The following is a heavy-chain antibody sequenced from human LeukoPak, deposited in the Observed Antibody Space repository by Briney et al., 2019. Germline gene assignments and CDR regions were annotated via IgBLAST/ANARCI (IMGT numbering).Heavy chain of an antibody. D-gene: IGHD3-10*01. CDR2: IYYSGST. CDR3: ARDLLGVRGLSWFDP. Sequence: SETLSLTCTVSGGSISSGGYYWSWIRQHPGKGLKWIGYIYYSGSTYYNPSLRSRVTISVDTSKNQFSLKLSSVTAADTAVYYCARDLLGVRGLSWFDPWGQGTLVTVSS. V-gene: IGHV4-31*03. J-gene: IGHJ5*02. CDR1: GGSISSGGYY.